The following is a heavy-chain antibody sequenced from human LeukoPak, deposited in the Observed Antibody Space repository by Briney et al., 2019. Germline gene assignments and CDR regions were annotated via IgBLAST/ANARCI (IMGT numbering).Heavy chain of an antibody. CDR3: ARGMGYSYGHPPGAFDI. CDR2: MSAYNGKT. D-gene: IGHD5-18*01. J-gene: IGHJ3*02. Sequence: GASVKVSCKASGYSFTSYGFNWVRQSPGQGLEWMGWMSAYNGKTNYAHSLQGRVTVTADTSTSTAYMELRSLRSEDTAVYYCARGMGYSYGHPPGAFDIWGQGTMVTVSS. CDR1: GYSFTSYG. V-gene: IGHV1-18*01.